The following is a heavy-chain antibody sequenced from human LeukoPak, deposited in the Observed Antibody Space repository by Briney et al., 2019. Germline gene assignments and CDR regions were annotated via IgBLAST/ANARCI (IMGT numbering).Heavy chain of an antibody. Sequence: SQTLSLTCAVSGGSISSGGYSWGWIRQPPGKGLEWIGYIYHSGSTYYNPSLKSRVTISVDRSKNQFSLKLSSVTAADTAVYYCARQDYGDYAVDYWGQGTLVTVSS. CDR3: ARQDYGDYAVDY. D-gene: IGHD4-17*01. CDR2: IYHSGST. J-gene: IGHJ4*02. CDR1: GGSISSGGYS. V-gene: IGHV4-30-2*01.